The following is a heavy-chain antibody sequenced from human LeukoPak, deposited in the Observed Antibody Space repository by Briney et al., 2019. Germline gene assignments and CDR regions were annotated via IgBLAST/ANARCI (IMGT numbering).Heavy chain of an antibody. CDR3: AKEGLHLVRGVIKNYFDY. CDR1: EFTFSSYG. Sequence: GGSLRLSCAASEFTFSSYGMHWVRQAPGKGLEWVAVISYDGSNKYYADSVKGRFTISRDNSKNTLYLQMNSLRAEDTAVYYCAKEGLHLVRGVIKNYFDYWGQGTLVTVSS. CDR2: ISYDGSNK. V-gene: IGHV3-30*18. D-gene: IGHD3-10*01. J-gene: IGHJ4*02.